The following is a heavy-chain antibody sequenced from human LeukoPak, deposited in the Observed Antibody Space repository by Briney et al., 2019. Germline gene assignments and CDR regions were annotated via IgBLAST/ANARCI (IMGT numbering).Heavy chain of an antibody. CDR1: GFSFSSYG. CDR2: ILYDGSNK. Sequence: PGGSLRLSCAASGFSFSSYGMHWVRQAPGKGLEWVTVILYDGSNKYYADSVKGRFTTSRDNAKNTLDLLMDSLRAEDTAVYYCAKTDCRTTSCFIDHWGQGTLVIVSS. V-gene: IGHV3-30*18. CDR3: AKTDCRTTSCFIDH. D-gene: IGHD2-2*01. J-gene: IGHJ4*02.